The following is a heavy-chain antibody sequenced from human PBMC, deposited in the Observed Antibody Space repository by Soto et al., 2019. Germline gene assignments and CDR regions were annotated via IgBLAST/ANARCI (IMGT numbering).Heavy chain of an antibody. CDR3: ANQRPMTTGYYYYYGMDV. V-gene: IGHV3-23*01. D-gene: IGHD4-4*01. J-gene: IGHJ6*02. CDR1: GFTFSSYT. CDR2: ISGSDGST. Sequence: GSLRLSCAASGFTFSSYTMSWVRQAPGKGLEWVSGISGSDGSTYYADSVKGRFTISRDNSKNTLYLQMNSLRAEDTAVYYCANQRPMTTGYYYYYGMDVWGQGTTVTVSS.